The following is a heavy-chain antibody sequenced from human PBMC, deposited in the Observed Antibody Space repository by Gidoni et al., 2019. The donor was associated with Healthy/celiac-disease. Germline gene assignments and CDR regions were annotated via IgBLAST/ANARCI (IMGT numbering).Heavy chain of an antibody. J-gene: IGHJ4*02. CDR3: ARRKQSFSSWYPYYFDY. Sequence: QVQLQQWGAGLLKPSETLSLTCAVYGGSFSGYYWSWIRQPPGKGLEWIGEINHSGSTNYNPSLKSRVTISVDTSKNQFSLKLSSVTAADTAVYYCARRKQSFSSWYPYYFDYWGQGTLVTVSS. CDR1: GGSFSGYY. D-gene: IGHD6-13*01. V-gene: IGHV4-34*01. CDR2: INHSGST.